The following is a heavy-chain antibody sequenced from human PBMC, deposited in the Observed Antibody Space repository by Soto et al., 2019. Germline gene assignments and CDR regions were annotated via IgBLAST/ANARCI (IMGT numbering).Heavy chain of an antibody. CDR2: IYDSGST. V-gene: IGHV4-30-4*01. CDR1: GGSISGGVGGLYY. Sequence: QLQLRESGPGLVKPSETLSLTCTVSGGSISGGVGGLYYWSWIRQPPGKGLEWSGYIYDSGSTYYNPSLQTRVTISVDTSKNQFSLRLSSVTAADTAVYYCAREVIPLTTDWYFDLWGRGTLVTVSS. J-gene: IGHJ2*01. CDR3: AREVIPLTTDWYFDL. D-gene: IGHD4-17*01.